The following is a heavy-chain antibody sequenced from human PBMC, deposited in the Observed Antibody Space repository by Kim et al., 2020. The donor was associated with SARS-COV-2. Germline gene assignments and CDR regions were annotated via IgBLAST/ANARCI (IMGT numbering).Heavy chain of an antibody. CDR3: AKIAAAGKAPLDY. Sequence: GGSLRLSCAASGFTFGDYAVHWVRQAPGKGLEWVSGISWNSGSIAYADSVRGRFTISRDNAKNSLYLQMNSLGAEDTAWYYCAKIAAAGKAPLDYWGQGT. V-gene: IGHV3-9*01. D-gene: IGHD6-13*01. J-gene: IGHJ4*02. CDR2: ISWNSGSI. CDR1: GFTFGDYA.